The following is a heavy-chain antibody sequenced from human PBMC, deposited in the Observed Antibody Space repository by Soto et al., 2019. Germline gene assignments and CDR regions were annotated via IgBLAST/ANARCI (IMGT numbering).Heavy chain of an antibody. Sequence: QVQLQESGPGLVKPSQTLSLTCTVSGGSISSGGYYWSWIRQHPGKGLEWIGYIYYSGSTYYNPPRKSRVTLSVDTSKNQFSLKLSSVTAADTAVYYCARGASDVVVVAATVDWFDPWGQGTLVTVSS. CDR3: ARGASDVVVVAATVDWFDP. CDR2: IYYSGST. J-gene: IGHJ5*02. D-gene: IGHD2-15*01. CDR1: GGSISSGGYY. V-gene: IGHV4-31*03.